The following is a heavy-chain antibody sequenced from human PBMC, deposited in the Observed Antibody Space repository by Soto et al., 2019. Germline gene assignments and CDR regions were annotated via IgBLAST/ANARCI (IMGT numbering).Heavy chain of an antibody. V-gene: IGHV4-39*01. CDR1: GGSISSSSYY. CDR2: IYYSGST. CDR3: ARLSHSGRSY. J-gene: IGHJ4*02. D-gene: IGHD1-26*01. Sequence: QLQLQESGPGLVKPSETLSLTCTVSGGSISSSSYYWGWIRQPPGKGLEWIGSIYYSGSTYYNPSLKSRVTISVDTSKNQLSLKLSSVTAADTAVYYCARLSHSGRSYWGQGTLVTVSS.